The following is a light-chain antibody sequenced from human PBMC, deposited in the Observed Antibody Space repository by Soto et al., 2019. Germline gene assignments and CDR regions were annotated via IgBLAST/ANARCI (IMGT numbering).Light chain of an antibody. CDR1: QSLLHSNGYNY. V-gene: IGKV2-28*01. CDR2: LGS. Sequence: DIVMTQSPLSLPVTPGEPASISCRSSQSLLHSNGYNYLDWYLQKPGQSPQLLIYLGSNRASGVPDRFSGSGSGTDFTLKISRVVAEDVGVYYCMQAIQTWTFGQGTKVEIK. J-gene: IGKJ1*01. CDR3: MQAIQTWT.